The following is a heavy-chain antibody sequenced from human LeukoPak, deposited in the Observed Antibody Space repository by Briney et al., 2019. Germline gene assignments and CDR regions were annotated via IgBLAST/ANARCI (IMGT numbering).Heavy chain of an antibody. CDR1: GFTFSTYA. J-gene: IGHJ4*02. Sequence: GGSLRLSWAASGFTFSTYALHWVRQAPGKGLEWVAVISYDGNNKYYADSVKGRFTISRDNSKNTLYLQMRSLKTEDTAVYFCAKRAGSQKQDYYFDYWGQGTLVTVSS. D-gene: IGHD1-26*01. CDR2: ISYDGNNK. CDR3: AKRAGSQKQDYYFDY. V-gene: IGHV3-30-3*02.